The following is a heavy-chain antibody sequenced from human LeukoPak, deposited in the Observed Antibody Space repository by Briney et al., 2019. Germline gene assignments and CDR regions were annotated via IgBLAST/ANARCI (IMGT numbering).Heavy chain of an antibody. J-gene: IGHJ5*02. D-gene: IGHD4-17*01. CDR3: ARGPSVTSIGGP. CDR2: TYYGGST. CDR1: GGSISHYY. Sequence: PSETLSLTCTVSGGSISHYYWSWIRQPPDKGREWIGYTYYGGSTKFNPSLKRRVAISVDTSKKQFSLNLTSVTAADTAVYYCARGPSVTSIGGPWGQGTLVTVSA. V-gene: IGHV4-59*01.